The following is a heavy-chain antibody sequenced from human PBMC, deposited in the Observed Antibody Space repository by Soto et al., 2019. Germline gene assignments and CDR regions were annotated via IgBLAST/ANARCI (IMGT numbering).Heavy chain of an antibody. V-gene: IGHV1-69*06. CDR1: GGTFSSYA. CDR3: ARGTGGYSSSSGDYYYGMDV. CDR2: IIPIFGTA. J-gene: IGHJ6*02. Sequence: QVQLVQSGAEVKKPGSSVTVSCKASGGTFSSYAISWVRQAPGQGLEWMGGIIPIFGTANYAQKFQGRVRITADKSTSTGDMEQSSLRAGDTAVFYWARGTGGYSSSSGDYYYGMDVWGQGTTVTVSS. D-gene: IGHD6-6*01.